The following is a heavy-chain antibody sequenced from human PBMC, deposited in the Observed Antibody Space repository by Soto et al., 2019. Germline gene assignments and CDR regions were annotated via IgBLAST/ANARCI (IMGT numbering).Heavy chain of an antibody. CDR3: AKAGYDYVWGSYGLYFDY. Sequence: GGSLRLSCAAPGFTFSSYAMSWVRQAPGKGLEWVSAISGSGGSTYYADSVKGRFTISRDNSKNTLYLQMNSLRAEDTAVYYCAKAGYDYVWGSYGLYFDYWGQGTLVTVSS. V-gene: IGHV3-23*01. D-gene: IGHD3-16*01. CDR1: GFTFSSYA. CDR2: ISGSGGST. J-gene: IGHJ4*02.